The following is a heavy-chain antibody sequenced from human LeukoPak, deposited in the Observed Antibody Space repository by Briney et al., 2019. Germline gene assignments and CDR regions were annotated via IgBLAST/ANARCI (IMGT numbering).Heavy chain of an antibody. V-gene: IGHV4-34*01. Sequence: SETLSLTCAVYGGSFSGYYWSWIRQPPGKGLEWIGEINHSGSTNYNPSLKSRVTISVDTSKNQFSLKLSSVTAADTAVYYCARGGLVVAARAFDYWGQGTLVTVSS. CDR1: GGSFSGYY. CDR2: INHSGST. J-gene: IGHJ4*02. D-gene: IGHD2-15*01. CDR3: ARGGLVVAARAFDY.